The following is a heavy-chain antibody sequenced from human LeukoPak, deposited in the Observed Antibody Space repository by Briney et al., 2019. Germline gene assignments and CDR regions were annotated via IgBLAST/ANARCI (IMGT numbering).Heavy chain of an antibody. CDR1: GFTFSSNN. CDR3: AKDRHLFGTGSYYYFDL. J-gene: IGHJ4*02. D-gene: IGHD1-26*01. CDR2: IWYDGTNK. V-gene: IGHV3-33*03. Sequence: GGSLRLSCASSGFTFSSNNMHWVRQAPGMGLEWVAAIWYDGTNKYYADSVKGRFTISRDNSKNTLFLQMNSLRAEDTAVYYCAKDRHLFGTGSYYYFDLWGQGTPVTVSS.